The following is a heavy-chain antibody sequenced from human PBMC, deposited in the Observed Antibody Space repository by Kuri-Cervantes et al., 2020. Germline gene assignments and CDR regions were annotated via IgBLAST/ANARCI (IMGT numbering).Heavy chain of an antibody. Sequence: ASVKVSCKASGYSFTRYDINWVRQATGQGLEWMGGMNPNSGNTDYAQKFQGRVTMTRNTSISTAYMELGSLRSEDTAVYYCARGGDIVSGTSGYNWLDPWGQGTLVTVSS. V-gene: IGHV1-8*01. CDR2: MNPNSGNT. J-gene: IGHJ5*02. D-gene: IGHD2-15*01. CDR1: GYSFTRYD. CDR3: ARGGDIVSGTSGYNWLDP.